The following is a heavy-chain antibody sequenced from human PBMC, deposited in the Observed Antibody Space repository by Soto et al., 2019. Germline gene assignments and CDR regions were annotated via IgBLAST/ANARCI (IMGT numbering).Heavy chain of an antibody. V-gene: IGHV3-48*01. CDR3: ARWGYSYGYSLDY. CDR2: ISSSSSTI. J-gene: IGHJ4*02. CDR1: GFTFSSYS. Sequence: PGGSLRLSCATSGFTFSSYSMNWVRQAPGKGLEWVSYISSSSSTIYYADSVKGRFTISRDNAKNSLYLQMNSLRAEDTAVYYCARWGYSYGYSLDYWGQGTLVSVSS. D-gene: IGHD5-18*01.